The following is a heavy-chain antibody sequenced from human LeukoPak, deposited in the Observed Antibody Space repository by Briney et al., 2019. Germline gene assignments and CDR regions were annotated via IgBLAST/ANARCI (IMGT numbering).Heavy chain of an antibody. CDR2: IYYSGST. CDR3: AREVTIFGVVIANWFDP. Sequence: SETLSLTCTVSGGSISSSSYYWGWIRQPPGTGLEWIGSIYYSGSTYYNPSLKSRVTISVDTSKNQFSLKLSSVTAADTAVYYCAREVTIFGVVIANWFDPWGQGTLVTVSS. J-gene: IGHJ5*02. V-gene: IGHV4-39*02. D-gene: IGHD3-3*01. CDR1: GGSISSSSYY.